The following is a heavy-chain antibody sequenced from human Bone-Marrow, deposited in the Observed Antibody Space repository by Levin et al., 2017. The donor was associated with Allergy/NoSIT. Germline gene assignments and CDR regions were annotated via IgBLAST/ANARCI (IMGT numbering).Heavy chain of an antibody. V-gene: IGHV3-15*01. D-gene: IGHD3-22*01. Sequence: GESLKISCEASGFTFNHAWMNWVRQAPGKGLEWVGRIKSKSDGETTDYAEPVKGRFSISRDDSKNTVYLQMYSLKTEDTGVYYCTTDFWDSSAFYAFWGQGTLVTVSS. CDR3: TTDFWDSSAFYAF. CDR2: IKSKSDGETT. CDR1: GFTFNHAW. J-gene: IGHJ4*02.